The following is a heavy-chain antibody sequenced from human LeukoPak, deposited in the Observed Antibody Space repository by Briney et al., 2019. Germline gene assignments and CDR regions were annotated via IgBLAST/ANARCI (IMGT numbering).Heavy chain of an antibody. Sequence: ASVTVSCKASGYSFIADWIHWVRQAPGQGLEWMGCMNPNSGVTGYAQSFQGRVTMTRDTSISTAYMELNSLRSDDSAVYYCARDPGWLQSDYWGQGTLVSVPS. D-gene: IGHD5-24*01. V-gene: IGHV1-2*02. J-gene: IGHJ4*01. CDR1: GYSFIADW. CDR2: MNPNSGVT. CDR3: ARDPGWLQSDY.